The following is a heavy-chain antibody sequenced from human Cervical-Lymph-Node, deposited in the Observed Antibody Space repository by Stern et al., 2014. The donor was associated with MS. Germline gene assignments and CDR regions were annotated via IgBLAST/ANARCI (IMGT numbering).Heavy chain of an antibody. V-gene: IGHV4-31*01. Sequence: VQLVESGPGLVKPSQTLSLTCTVSGGSISSGGHYWSWMRQHPGKGLEWIGDIYYSGGTFYNPSLRRLVFIAVDTSKKQSSLQLSSVTAADTAVYYCASRWSGTYYGQNWFDPWGQGTLVTVSS. CDR2: IYYSGGT. CDR3: ASRWSGTYYGQNWFDP. D-gene: IGHD1-26*01. CDR1: GGSISSGGHY. J-gene: IGHJ5*02.